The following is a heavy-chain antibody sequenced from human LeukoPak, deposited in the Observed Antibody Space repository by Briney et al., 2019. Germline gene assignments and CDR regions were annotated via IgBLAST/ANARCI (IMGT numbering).Heavy chain of an antibody. Sequence: SETLSLTCTVSGTSINNYYWHWIRQPPGKGLEWIGYIHYSGSTNYNPPLKSRITMSLDTSTSQFSLKLRSVTPADTAVYYCAASGWPSNSFGVWGQGSTVTVSS. CDR1: GTSINNYY. D-gene: IGHD6-19*01. CDR3: AASGWPSNSFGV. CDR2: IHYSGST. V-gene: IGHV4-59*01. J-gene: IGHJ6*01.